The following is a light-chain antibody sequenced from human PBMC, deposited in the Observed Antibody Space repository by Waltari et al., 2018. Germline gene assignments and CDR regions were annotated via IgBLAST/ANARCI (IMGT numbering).Light chain of an antibody. J-gene: IGLJ3*02. CDR1: TGGVPRGQY. CDR3: LLWYSGARWV. V-gene: IGLV7-46*01. CDR2: DTS. Sequence: QAVVTQEPSLTVSPGGTVTLTCGPSTGGVPRGQYPYWFQQKPGQVPRPLIYDTSNKHSWTPARFSGSLLGGKAALTLSGAQPEDEAEYYCLLWYSGARWVFGGGTKLSVL.